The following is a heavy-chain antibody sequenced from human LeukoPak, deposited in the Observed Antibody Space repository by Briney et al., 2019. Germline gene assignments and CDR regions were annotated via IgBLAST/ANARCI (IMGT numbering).Heavy chain of an antibody. V-gene: IGHV3-30*18. J-gene: IGHJ4*02. CDR1: GFTFSSYG. CDR3: AKSGLRYFDWLRPHFDY. CDR2: ISYDGSNK. D-gene: IGHD3-9*01. Sequence: GRSLRLSCAASGFTFSSYGMHWVRQAPGKGLEWVAVISYDGSNKYYADSVKGRFTISRDNSKNTLYLQMNSLRAEDTAVYYCAKSGLRYFDWLRPHFDYWGQGTLVTVSS.